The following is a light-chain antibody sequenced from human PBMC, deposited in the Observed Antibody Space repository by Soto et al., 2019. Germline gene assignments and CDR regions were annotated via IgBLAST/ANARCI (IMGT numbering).Light chain of an antibody. V-gene: IGKV1-33*01. CDR2: DTS. CDR3: QQTDKLPLT. CDR1: QDISNH. J-gene: IGKJ4*01. Sequence: DIQMTQSPSPLPASVGDRVIITCQASQDISNHLNWYQQKPGRAPKLLIYDTSNLETGVPSRFRGSGGGTDFTFTITSLQPEDFATYFCQQTDKLPLTFGGGTKVDMK.